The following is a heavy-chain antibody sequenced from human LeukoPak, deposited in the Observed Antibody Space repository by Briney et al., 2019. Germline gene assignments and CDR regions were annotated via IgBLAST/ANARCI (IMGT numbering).Heavy chain of an antibody. V-gene: IGHV1-2*02. J-gene: IGHJ4*02. Sequence: ASVKVSCKASGYTFTGSYIHWVRQAPGQGLEWMGWINPNNGGTNYAQKLQGRVTMIRDTSISTAYMEMSRLRSDDTAVYYCAISDEDIVVLPLYWGQGTLVTVSS. D-gene: IGHD2-2*01. CDR3: AISDEDIVVLPLY. CDR1: GYTFTGSY. CDR2: INPNNGGT.